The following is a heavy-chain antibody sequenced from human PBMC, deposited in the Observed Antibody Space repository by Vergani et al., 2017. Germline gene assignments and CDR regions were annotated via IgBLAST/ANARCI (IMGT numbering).Heavy chain of an antibody. J-gene: IGHJ6*02. V-gene: IGHV4-34*01. D-gene: IGHD5-18*01. CDR1: GGSFSGYY. Sequence: QVQLQQWGAGLLKPSETLSLTCAVYGGSFSGYYWSWIRQPPGKGLEWIGEINHSGSTDYNPSLKSRVTISVDTSKNQFSLKLSAVTAADTAMYYCARGPNVDTAMGGDYYYYGMDVWGQGTTVTVSS. CDR2: INHSGST. CDR3: ARGPNVDTAMGGDYYYYGMDV.